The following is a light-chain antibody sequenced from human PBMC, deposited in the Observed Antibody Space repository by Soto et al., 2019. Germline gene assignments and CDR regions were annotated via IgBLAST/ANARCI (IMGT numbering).Light chain of an antibody. CDR3: QQSGNSLT. J-gene: IGKJ4*01. V-gene: IGKV3-11*01. CDR2: DAS. CDR1: QSVGTY. Sequence: EIVLTQSPAILSLSPGERATISCRASQSVGTYLDWYQQKLGQAPRLLIYDASNRATGIPARFSGSGSGTDFPITSSSQQADDFAFYCCQQSGNSLTFGGGTKVEL.